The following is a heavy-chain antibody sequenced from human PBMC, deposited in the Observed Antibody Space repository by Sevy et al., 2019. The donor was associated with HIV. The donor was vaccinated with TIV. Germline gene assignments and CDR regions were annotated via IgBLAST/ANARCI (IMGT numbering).Heavy chain of an antibody. CDR1: GFSFSYYW. CDR3: ARDCSSTTCLWGLDV. J-gene: IGHJ6*02. Sequence: GGSLRLSCAASGFSFSYYWMSWVRQAPGTGLEWVANIKKDGSEKYYVDSVKGRFIISRDNAKKSLYLQMNSLRAEDTALYYCARDCSSTTCLWGLDVWGQRTTVTVSS. D-gene: IGHD2-2*01. V-gene: IGHV3-7*03. CDR2: IKKDGSEK.